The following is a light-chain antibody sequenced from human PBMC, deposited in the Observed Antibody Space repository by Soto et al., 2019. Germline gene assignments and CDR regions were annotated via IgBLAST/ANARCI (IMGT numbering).Light chain of an antibody. J-gene: IGLJ1*01. CDR3: SSYTTIFSSL. CDR2: EVS. CDR1: SSDVGDYKY. Sequence: QSALTQPASVSGSPGQSITISCTGTSSDVGDYKYVSWYQQHPGKAPKLVISEVSNRPSGISNRFSGSKSGNTASLTISGLQAEDEADYYCSSYTTIFSSLFGTGTKVT. V-gene: IGLV2-14*01.